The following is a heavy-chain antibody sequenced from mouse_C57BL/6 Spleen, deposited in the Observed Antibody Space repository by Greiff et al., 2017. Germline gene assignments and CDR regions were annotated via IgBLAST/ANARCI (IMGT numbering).Heavy chain of an antibody. CDR3: ARGYYYGSRYVGYAMDY. D-gene: IGHD1-1*01. J-gene: IGHJ4*01. CDR1: GYAFSSYW. Sequence: QVQLQQSGAELVKPGASVKISCKASGYAFSSYWMNWVKQRPGKGLEWIGQIYPGDGDTNYNGKFKGKATLTADKSSSTAYMQLSSLTSEDSAVYFCARGYYYGSRYVGYAMDYWGQGTSVTVSS. V-gene: IGHV1-80*01. CDR2: IYPGDGDT.